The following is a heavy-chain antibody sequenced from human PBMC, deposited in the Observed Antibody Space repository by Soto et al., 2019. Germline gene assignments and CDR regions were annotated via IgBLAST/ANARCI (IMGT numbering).Heavy chain of an antibody. D-gene: IGHD3-3*01. Sequence: SETLSLTCAVYGGSFSGYYWSWIRQPPGKGLEWIGEINHSGSTNYNPSLKSRVTISVDTSKNQFSLKLSSVTAADTAVYYCARGVRSGGEPAHLRILEWLSPPSYYYYGMDVWGQGTTVTVSS. V-gene: IGHV4-34*01. J-gene: IGHJ6*02. CDR2: INHSGST. CDR3: ARGVRSGGEPAHLRILEWLSPPSYYYYGMDV. CDR1: GGSFSGYY.